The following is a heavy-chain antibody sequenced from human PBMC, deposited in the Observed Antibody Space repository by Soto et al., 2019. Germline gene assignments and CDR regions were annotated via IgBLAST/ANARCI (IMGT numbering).Heavy chain of an antibody. CDR2: INHSGST. CDR1: GGSFSGYY. Sequence: TSETLSLTCAVYGGSFSGYYWSWIRQPPGKGLEWIGEINHSGSTNYNPSLKSRVTISVDTSKNQFSLKLSSVTAADTAVYYCARRTFCDILTGYYCAFDIWGQGTMVTVS. V-gene: IGHV4-34*01. CDR3: ARRTFCDILTGYYCAFDI. J-gene: IGHJ3*02. D-gene: IGHD3-9*01.